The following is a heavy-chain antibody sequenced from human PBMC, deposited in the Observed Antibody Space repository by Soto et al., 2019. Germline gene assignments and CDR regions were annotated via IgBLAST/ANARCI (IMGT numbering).Heavy chain of an antibody. CDR1: GYSFTSYW. V-gene: IGHV5-51*01. Sequence: GESLKISCKGSGYSFTSYWIGWVRQMPGKGLEWMGIIYPGDSDTRYSPSFQGQVTISADKSISTAYLQWSSLKASDTAMYYCGRNSGYDGGSPDFDYWGQGTLVTVSS. CDR3: GRNSGYDGGSPDFDY. J-gene: IGHJ4*02. CDR2: IYPGDSDT. D-gene: IGHD5-12*01.